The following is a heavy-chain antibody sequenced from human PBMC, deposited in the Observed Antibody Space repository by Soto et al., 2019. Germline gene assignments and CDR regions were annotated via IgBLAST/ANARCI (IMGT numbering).Heavy chain of an antibody. CDR1: GGSISSGGYY. CDR3: ARGWEPPTYYFDY. CDR2: IYYSGST. V-gene: IGHV4-31*03. Sequence: TSETLSLTCTVSGGSISSGGYYWRWIRQHPGKGLEWIGYIYYSGSTYYNPSLKSRVTISVDTSKNQFSLKLSSVTAADTAVYYCARGWEPPTYYFDYWGQGTLVTVSS. D-gene: IGHD1-1*01. J-gene: IGHJ4*02.